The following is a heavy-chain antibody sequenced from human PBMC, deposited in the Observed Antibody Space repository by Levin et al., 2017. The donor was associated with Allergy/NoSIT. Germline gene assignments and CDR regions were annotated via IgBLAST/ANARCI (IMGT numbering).Heavy chain of an antibody. CDR2: ISDVSGTT. J-gene: IGHJ4*02. V-gene: IGHV3-23*01. D-gene: IGHD6-19*01. CDR1: GFTFGSYG. Sequence: EASVKVSCAASGFTFGSYGMSWVRQAPGKGLEWVSGISDVSGTTSYADSVKGRFTVSRDNSMNTLYLQMNRLRTDDTALYFCAKYRGRGWFGGPFDSWGQGTLVTVAS. CDR3: AKYRGRGWFGGPFDS.